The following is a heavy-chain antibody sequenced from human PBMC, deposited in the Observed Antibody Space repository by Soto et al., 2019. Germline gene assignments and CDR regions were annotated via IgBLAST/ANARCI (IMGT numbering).Heavy chain of an antibody. Sequence: GASVKVSCKASGYTFTGDGIDWLRQATGQGLEWMGWMNPNSGNTGYAQKFQGRVTMTRNTSISTAYMELSSLRSEDTAVYYCARGVHPTYYDFWSGPTDYYYYYYYMDVWGKGTTVTVSS. CDR3: ARGVHPTYYDFWSGPTDYYYYYYYMDV. CDR2: MNPNSGNT. D-gene: IGHD3-3*01. J-gene: IGHJ6*03. CDR1: GYTFTGDG. V-gene: IGHV1-8*02.